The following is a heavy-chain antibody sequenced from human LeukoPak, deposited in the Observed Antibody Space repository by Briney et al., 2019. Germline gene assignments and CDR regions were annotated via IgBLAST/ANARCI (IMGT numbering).Heavy chain of an antibody. CDR1: GFTFSSYA. D-gene: IGHD3-10*01. Sequence: GGSLRLSCAASGFTFSSYAMSWVRQAPGKGLEWVSAISGSGGSTYYADSVKGRFTISRDNSKNMLYLQMNSLRAEDTAVYYCANPYYGSGSYRAHFDYWGQGTLVTVSS. CDR3: ANPYYGSGSYRAHFDY. J-gene: IGHJ4*02. CDR2: ISGSGGST. V-gene: IGHV3-23*01.